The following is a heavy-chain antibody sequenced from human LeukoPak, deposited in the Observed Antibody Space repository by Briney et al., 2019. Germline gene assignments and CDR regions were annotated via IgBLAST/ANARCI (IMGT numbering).Heavy chain of an antibody. Sequence: GGSLRLSCAASGFTFSRYAMHWVRQAPGKGLEWVSAISGSGGSTYYADSVKGRFTISRDNSKNTLYLQMNSLRAEDTAVYYCAKPLYYYGSGRENWFDPWGQGTLVTVSS. J-gene: IGHJ5*02. CDR2: ISGSGGST. V-gene: IGHV3-23*01. CDR3: AKPLYYYGSGRENWFDP. D-gene: IGHD3-10*01. CDR1: GFTFSRYA.